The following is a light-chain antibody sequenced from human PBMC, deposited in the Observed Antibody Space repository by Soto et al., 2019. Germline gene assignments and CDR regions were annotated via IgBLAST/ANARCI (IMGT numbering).Light chain of an antibody. V-gene: IGKV3-20*01. CDR3: QQYGTSPTWT. CDR1: QSLRSS. CDR2: GAS. Sequence: ETLMTQSPDTLSVSIGERATLSFRASQSLRSSLAWYQQKPGQAPRLLIYGASTRASGIPDRFSGSGSGTDFTLTISRLEPEDSAVYYCQQYGTSPTWTFGQGGKVAIK. J-gene: IGKJ1*01.